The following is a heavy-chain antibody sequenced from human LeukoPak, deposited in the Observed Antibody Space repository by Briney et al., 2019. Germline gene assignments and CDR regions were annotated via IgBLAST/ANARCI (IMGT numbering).Heavy chain of an antibody. CDR3: ARTLKVIAVALYYDY. CDR2: IYYSGST. Sequence: PSETLSLTCTVSGGSISSGGYYWSWIRHHPGKGLEWIGYIYYSGSTYYNPSLKSRVTISVDTSKNQFSLKLSSVPAADTAVYYCARTLKVIAVALYYDYWGQGTLVTVSS. CDR1: GGSISSGGYY. J-gene: IGHJ4*02. D-gene: IGHD6-19*01. V-gene: IGHV4-31*03.